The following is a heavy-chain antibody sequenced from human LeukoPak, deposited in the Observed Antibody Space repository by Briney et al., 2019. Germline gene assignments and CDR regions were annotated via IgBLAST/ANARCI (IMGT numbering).Heavy chain of an antibody. V-gene: IGHV1-18*01. J-gene: IGHJ4*02. Sequence: ASVKVSCKASGYTFTSYGISWVRQAPGQGLEWMGWISAHNGNTNYAQKLQGSVTMTTDTSTSTAYMELRSLRSDDTAVYYCARDWDSSGWNDYWGQGTLVTVSS. CDR3: ARDWDSSGWNDY. D-gene: IGHD6-19*01. CDR2: ISAHNGNT. CDR1: GYTFTSYG.